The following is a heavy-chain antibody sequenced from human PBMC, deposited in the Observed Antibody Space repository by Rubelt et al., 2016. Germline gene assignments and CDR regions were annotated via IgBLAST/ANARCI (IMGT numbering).Heavy chain of an antibody. CDR1: GGSFRDYY. V-gene: IGHV4-34*01. J-gene: IGHJ3*02. Sequence: QVQLQQWGAGLLKPSETLSLTCAVYGGSFRDYYWTWVRQPPGKGLEWIGHLPPSGLTNYNPSLQSRVARSVDTSNNQFSRKLSSGTAADTALYYCARGALAGAFDIWGQGTMVTVSS. CDR2: LPPSGLT. CDR3: ARGALAGAFDI. D-gene: IGHD6-25*01.